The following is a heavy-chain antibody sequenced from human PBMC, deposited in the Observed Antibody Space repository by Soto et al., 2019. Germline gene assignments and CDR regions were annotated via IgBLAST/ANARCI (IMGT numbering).Heavy chain of an antibody. CDR2: IYWDDDK. J-gene: IGHJ4*02. Sequence: QITLKESGPTLVKPTQTLTLTCTFSGFSRTTTKMGVGWIRQPPGKVLEWLALIYWDDDKRYSPSLKSRLTITKDTSKNQVVLIMTNMDPVDTATYYCVNRRGLGELLFDYRGQGALVTVSS. CDR1: GFSRTTTKMG. D-gene: IGHD3-10*01. V-gene: IGHV2-5*02. CDR3: VNRRGLGELLFDY.